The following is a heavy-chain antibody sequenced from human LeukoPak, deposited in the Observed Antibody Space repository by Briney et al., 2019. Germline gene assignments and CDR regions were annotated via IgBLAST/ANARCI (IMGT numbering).Heavy chain of an antibody. Sequence: ASVKVSCKASGYTFTSYDINWVRQATGQGLEWMGWMNPNSGGTNYAQKFQGRVTMTRDTSISTAYMELSRLRSDDTAVYYCARDLAVAGFDAFDIWGQGTMVTVSS. CDR2: MNPNSGGT. J-gene: IGHJ3*02. CDR3: ARDLAVAGFDAFDI. CDR1: GYTFTSYD. D-gene: IGHD6-19*01. V-gene: IGHV1-2*02.